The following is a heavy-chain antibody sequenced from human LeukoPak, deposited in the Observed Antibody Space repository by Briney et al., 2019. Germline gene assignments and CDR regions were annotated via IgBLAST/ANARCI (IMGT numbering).Heavy chain of an antibody. Sequence: GGSLRLSCAASGFTFSKYSMSWVRQAPGKGLEWVSGISATAGSTYHADSVKGRFTISRDDSQNTLFLQMNSLRAEDTAVYYCAKRAPLGRGYTYGGVFDYWGQGTLVTVSS. J-gene: IGHJ4*02. CDR3: AKRAPLGRGYTYGGVFDY. CDR2: ISATAGST. V-gene: IGHV3-23*01. D-gene: IGHD5-18*01. CDR1: GFTFSKYS.